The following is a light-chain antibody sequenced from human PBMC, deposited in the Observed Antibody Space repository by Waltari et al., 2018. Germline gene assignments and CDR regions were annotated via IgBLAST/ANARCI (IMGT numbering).Light chain of an antibody. CDR3: GAWDSSLRIGV. V-gene: IGLV1-51*02. CDR1: RPNIANHY. Sequence: QSVLTQPPSVSAAPGQKVTIPCSGSRPNIANHYVSWYQLPPGTPPKLLLYENNMRPLGIPDRFSGSKSGTSATLDITGLQTGDEANDYCGAWDSSLRIGVFGGGTKVTVL. CDR2: ENN. J-gene: IGLJ3*02.